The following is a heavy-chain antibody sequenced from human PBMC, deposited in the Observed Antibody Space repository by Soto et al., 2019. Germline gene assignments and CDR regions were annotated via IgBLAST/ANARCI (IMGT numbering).Heavy chain of an antibody. CDR3: ARAGGYYYDRSGYYNGY. Sequence: QVQLVQSGAEVKKPGSSVKVSCKASGGTFSSYAISWVRQAPGQGLEWMGGIIPIFGTANYAQKFQGRVTITADKSTSTAYMELSSLRSEDTAVYYCARAGGYYYDRSGYYNGYWGQGTLVTVSS. CDR2: IIPIFGTA. CDR1: GGTFSSYA. V-gene: IGHV1-69*06. J-gene: IGHJ4*02. D-gene: IGHD3-22*01.